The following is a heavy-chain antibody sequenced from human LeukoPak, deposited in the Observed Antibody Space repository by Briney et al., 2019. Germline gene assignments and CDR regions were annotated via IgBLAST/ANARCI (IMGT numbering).Heavy chain of an antibody. CDR2: IYHSGST. CDR1: GGSISSGGYY. Sequence: SETLSLTCTVSGGSISSGGYYWSWIRQPPGKGLEWIGYIYHSGSTYYNPSLKSRVTISVDTSKNQFSLKLSSVTAADTAVYYCARVDYGDYVYFQHWGQGTLVTVSS. J-gene: IGHJ1*01. D-gene: IGHD4-17*01. CDR3: ARVDYGDYVYFQH. V-gene: IGHV4-30-2*01.